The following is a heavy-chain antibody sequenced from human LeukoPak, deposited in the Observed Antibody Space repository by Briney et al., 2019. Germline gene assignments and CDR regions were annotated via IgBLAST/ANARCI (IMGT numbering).Heavy chain of an antibody. CDR3: ARDRASAELVREYYYYYGMDV. CDR2: IKQDGSEK. V-gene: IGHV3-7*01. D-gene: IGHD6-13*01. J-gene: IGHJ6*02. Sequence: GGSLRLSCVASGFTFSNYWMTWVRQAPGKGLEWVANIKQDGSEKYYVDSVRGRFAISRDNAKNSIYLQMNSLRAEDTAVYYCARDRASAELVREYYYYYGMDVWGQGTTVTVSS. CDR1: GFTFSNYW.